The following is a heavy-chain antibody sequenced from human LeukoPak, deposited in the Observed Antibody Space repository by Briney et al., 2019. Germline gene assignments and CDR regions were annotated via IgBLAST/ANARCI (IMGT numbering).Heavy chain of an antibody. CDR2: ISSSSSYI. V-gene: IGHV3-21*01. J-gene: IGHJ4*02. CDR1: GFTFSSYS. D-gene: IGHD1-26*01. Sequence: GGSLRLSCAASGFTFSSYSMNWVRQAPGKGLEWVSSISSSSSYIYYADSVKGRFTISRDNSKNTLYLQMNSLRAEDTAVYYCAREKERSGSYYFDYWGQGTLVTVSS. CDR3: AREKERSGSYYFDY.